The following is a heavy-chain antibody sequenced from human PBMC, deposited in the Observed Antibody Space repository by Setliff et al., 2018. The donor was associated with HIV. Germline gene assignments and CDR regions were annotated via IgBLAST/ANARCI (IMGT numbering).Heavy chain of an antibody. CDR2: IIPIFGTA. CDR1: GGTFSRYA. D-gene: IGHD3-3*01. J-gene: IGHJ4*02. CDR3: ARSRPQISIFGLVQDY. V-gene: IGHV1-69*13. Sequence: SVKVSCKASGGTFSRYAISWVRQTPGQGLEWMGGIIPIFGTANYAQKFQGRVTSTADESTSTAYMELSSLRSEDTAVYYCARSRPQISIFGLVQDYWGQGTLGTVS.